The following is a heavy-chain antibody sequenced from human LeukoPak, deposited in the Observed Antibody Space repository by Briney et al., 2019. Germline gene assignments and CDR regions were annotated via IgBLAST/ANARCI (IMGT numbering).Heavy chain of an antibody. CDR1: GYTFTSYD. D-gene: IGHD4-11*01. Sequence: ASVKVSCKASGYTFTSYDINWVRQATGQGLEWMGWMNPNSGNTGYAQKFQGRVTITRNTSISTAYMELSSLRSEDTAVYYCARAQRGYDYSTHNYYYYYMDVWGKGTTVTVSS. CDR3: ARAQRGYDYSTHNYYYYYMDV. CDR2: MNPNSGNT. J-gene: IGHJ6*03. V-gene: IGHV1-8*03.